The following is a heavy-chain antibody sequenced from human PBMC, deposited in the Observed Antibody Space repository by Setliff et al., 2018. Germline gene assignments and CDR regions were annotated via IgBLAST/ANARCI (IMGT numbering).Heavy chain of an antibody. CDR2: INPNSGGT. J-gene: IGHJ4*02. CDR3: ARVPLRFVTTPKYFDY. Sequence: ASVKVSCKASGYTFTGYYMHWVRQAPGQGLEWMGWINPNSGGTNYAQKFQGRVTMTRDTSISTAYMELSRLRSDDMAVYYCARVPLRFVTTPKYFDYWGQGTLVTSPQ. D-gene: IGHD4-4*01. CDR1: GYTFTGYY. V-gene: IGHV1-2*02.